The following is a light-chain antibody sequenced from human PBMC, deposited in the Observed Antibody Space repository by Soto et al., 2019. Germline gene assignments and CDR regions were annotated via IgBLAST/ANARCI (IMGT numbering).Light chain of an antibody. CDR1: QSISSW. J-gene: IGKJ5*01. V-gene: IGKV1-5*01. CDR3: QQYNSYPIT. Sequence: DIQMTQSPSTLSASVGDRVTITCRASQSISSWLAWYQQKPGKAPKLLIYDASSLESWVPSRFSGSVSGTEFTLTISSLQPDDFETYYCQQYNSYPITFGQGTRLEIK. CDR2: DAS.